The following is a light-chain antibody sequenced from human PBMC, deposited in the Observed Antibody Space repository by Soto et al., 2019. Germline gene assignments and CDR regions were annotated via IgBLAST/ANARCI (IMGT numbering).Light chain of an antibody. CDR1: QSVRSD. Sequence: EIVMTQSPAILSVSPGERAVLSCRASQSVRSDLAWYQHKPGQSPRLLIYGASTRATGIPDRFSGGGSGTEFNLTLSSLQSEDLAVYYCQQYNKWPPLTFGGGTKVE. CDR3: QQYNKWPPLT. V-gene: IGKV3-15*01. CDR2: GAS. J-gene: IGKJ4*01.